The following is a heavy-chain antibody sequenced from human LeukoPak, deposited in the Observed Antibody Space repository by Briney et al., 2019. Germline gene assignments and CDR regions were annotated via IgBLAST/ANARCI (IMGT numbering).Heavy chain of an antibody. CDR3: ARDAGEIWLGAFDI. CDR1: GYTFTSYD. Sequence: ASVKVSCKASGYTFTSYDINWVRQATGQGLEWMGWMNPNSGNTGYAQKFQGRVTMTRNTSISTAYMELSSLRSEDTAVYYCARDAGEIWLGAFDIWGQGTMSTVSS. CDR2: MNPNSGNT. J-gene: IGHJ3*02. D-gene: IGHD3-10*01. V-gene: IGHV1-8*01.